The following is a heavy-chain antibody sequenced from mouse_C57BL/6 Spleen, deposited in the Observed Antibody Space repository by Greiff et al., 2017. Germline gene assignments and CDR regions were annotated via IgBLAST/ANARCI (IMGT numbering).Heavy chain of an antibody. CDR2: INPNNGGT. J-gene: IGHJ2*01. D-gene: IGHD1-1*01. Sequence: DVQLQESGPELVKPGASVKIPCKASGYTFTDYNMDWVKQSHGKSLEWIGDINPNNGGTIYNQKFKGKATLTVDKSSSTAYMELRSLTSEDTAVYYCARRSYYYGSRYFDYWGQGTTLTVSS. V-gene: IGHV1-18*01. CDR1: GYTFTDYN. CDR3: ARRSYYYGSRYFDY.